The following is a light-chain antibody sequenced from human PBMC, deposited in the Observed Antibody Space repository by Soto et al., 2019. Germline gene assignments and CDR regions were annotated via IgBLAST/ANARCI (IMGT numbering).Light chain of an antibody. J-gene: IGKJ4*01. CDR2: WAS. Sequence: DIVMTQSPDSLAVSLGERATINCKSSQSVLYSSNNKNYLAWYQQKPGQPPKLLIYWASTRESGVPDRFSGSGSVTDFTLTIISLQAEDVAVYYCQQYYSTLLTFGGGTKVEIK. CDR3: QQYYSTLLT. V-gene: IGKV4-1*01. CDR1: QSVLYSSNNKNY.